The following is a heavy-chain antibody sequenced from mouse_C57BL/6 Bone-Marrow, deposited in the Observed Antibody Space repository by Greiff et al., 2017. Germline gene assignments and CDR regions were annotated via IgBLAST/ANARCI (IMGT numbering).Heavy chain of an antibody. V-gene: IGHV1-64*01. D-gene: IGHD2-2*01. CDR2: MDPNGGSP. CDR3: ARSYGYDDYTLDY. J-gene: IGHJ4*01. Sequence: QVQLKQPGAELVKPGASVKLSCKASGYTFTNYWMHWVKQRPGQGLEWIGMMDPNGGSPDYNEKFKSEATLSVDKSSRTAYMELSRLTSEDSAVYDCARSYGYDDYTLDYWGQGTSVTVSS. CDR1: GYTFTNYW.